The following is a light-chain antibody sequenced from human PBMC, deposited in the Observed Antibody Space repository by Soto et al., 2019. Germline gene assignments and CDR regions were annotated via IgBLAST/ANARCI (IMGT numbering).Light chain of an antibody. CDR2: AAS. J-gene: IGKJ1*01. V-gene: IGKV1-6*01. CDR3: LQDYDYPRT. CDR1: QGIRDE. Sequence: AIQMTQSPSSLSASVGDRVTIPCRASQGIRDELGWYQQKAGKAPNLLISAASRLQSGVPSRFSGRGSGTDFTLTISSLQPEDFATYYCLQDYDYPRTFGQGTKVELK.